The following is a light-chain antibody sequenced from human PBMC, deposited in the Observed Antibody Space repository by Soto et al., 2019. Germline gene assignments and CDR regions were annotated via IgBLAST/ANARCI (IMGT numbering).Light chain of an antibody. J-gene: IGLJ1*01. CDR1: SSDVAVYDF. CDR3: SSYTTGSTYV. Sequence: QSALTQPASVSGSPGQSITISCTGTSSDVAVYDFVSWYQQHPGKAPKYLIYEVNNRTSGVSNRFSGSKSGNTASLTISGLQDEDEADYYCSSYTTGSTYVFGTGTKLTVL. CDR2: EVN. V-gene: IGLV2-14*01.